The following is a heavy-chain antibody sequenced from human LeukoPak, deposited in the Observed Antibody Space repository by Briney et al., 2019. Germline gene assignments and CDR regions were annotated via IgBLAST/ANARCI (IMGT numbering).Heavy chain of an antibody. D-gene: IGHD4-23*01. CDR2: IYYSGGT. Sequence: SETLSLTCTVSGGSISSYYWSWIRQPPGKGLEWIGYIYYSGGTNYNPSLKSRVTISVDTSKNQFSLKLSSVTAADTAVYYCARVYGGNSWYLDYWGQGTLVTVSS. J-gene: IGHJ4*02. V-gene: IGHV4-59*01. CDR3: ARVYGGNSWYLDY. CDR1: GGSISSYY.